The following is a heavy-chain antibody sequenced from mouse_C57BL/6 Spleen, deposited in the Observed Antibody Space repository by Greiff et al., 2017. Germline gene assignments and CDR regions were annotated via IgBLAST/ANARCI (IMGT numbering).Heavy chain of an antibody. CDR3: ASSTTVVAHWYFDV. D-gene: IGHD1-1*01. J-gene: IGHJ1*03. CDR1: GFTFTDYY. V-gene: IGHV7-3*01. Sequence: EVMLVESGGGLVQPGGSLSLSCAASGFTFTDYYMSWVRQPPGKALEWLGFIRNKANGYTTEYSASVKGRFTISRDNSQSILYLQMNALRAEDSATYYCASSTTVVAHWYFDVWGTGTTVTVSS. CDR2: IRNKANGYTT.